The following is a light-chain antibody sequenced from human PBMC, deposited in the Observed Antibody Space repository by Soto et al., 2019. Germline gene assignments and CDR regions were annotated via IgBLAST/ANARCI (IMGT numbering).Light chain of an antibody. Sequence: ENVLTQSVGTLSLSTGERATLSCRASQSVSSSYLAWYQQKPGQAPRLLIYGASSRATGIPDRFSGSGSGTDFTLTISRLEPEDFAVYYCQQYDSSPKTFGQGTKVDIK. J-gene: IGKJ1*01. CDR1: QSVSSSY. V-gene: IGKV3-20*01. CDR2: GAS. CDR3: QQYDSSPKT.